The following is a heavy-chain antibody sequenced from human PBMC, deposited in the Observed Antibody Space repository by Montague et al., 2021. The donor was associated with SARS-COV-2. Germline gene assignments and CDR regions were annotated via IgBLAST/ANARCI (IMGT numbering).Heavy chain of an antibody. D-gene: IGHD2-8*01. CDR2: IYYSGST. V-gene: IGHV4-39*01. CDR3: ATITLGYCTNGVCQPPDY. CDR1: GGSISSSSYY. J-gene: IGHJ4*02. Sequence: SETLSLTCTVSGGSISSSSYYWGWIRQPPGKGLEWIGSIYYSGSTYYNPSLKSRVTISVDTSKNQFSLKLSSVTAADTAVYYCATITLGYCTNGVCQPPDYWGQVTLVTVSS.